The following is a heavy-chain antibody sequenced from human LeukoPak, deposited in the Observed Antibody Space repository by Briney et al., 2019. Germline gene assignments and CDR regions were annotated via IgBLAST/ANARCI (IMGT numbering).Heavy chain of an antibody. CDR2: IRYDGSNK. Sequence: GGSLRLSCAASGFTFSSYGVHWVRQAPGKGLEWVAFIRYDGSNKYYTDSVKGRFTISRDNSKNTLYLQMNSLRAEDTAVYYCAKDHKYCSGGSCYYYYYYMDVWGKGTTVTISS. J-gene: IGHJ6*03. V-gene: IGHV3-30*02. CDR1: GFTFSSYG. D-gene: IGHD2-15*01. CDR3: AKDHKYCSGGSCYYYYYYMDV.